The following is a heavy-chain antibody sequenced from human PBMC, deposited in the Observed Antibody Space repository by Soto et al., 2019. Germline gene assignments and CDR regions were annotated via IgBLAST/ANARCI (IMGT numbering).Heavy chain of an antibody. Sequence: QVQLVQSGAEVKKPGSSVKVSCKASGGTFSSYAISWVRQAPGQGIEWMGGIIPIFGTANYAQKVQGRVTITSDKSTSKAYMELSSLRSEDTAVYYCARDGRGDIVVVPAMCWFDPWGQGTLVTVSS. CDR2: IIPIFGTA. CDR3: ARDGRGDIVVVPAMCWFDP. D-gene: IGHD2-2*01. J-gene: IGHJ5*02. CDR1: GGTFSSYA. V-gene: IGHV1-69*06.